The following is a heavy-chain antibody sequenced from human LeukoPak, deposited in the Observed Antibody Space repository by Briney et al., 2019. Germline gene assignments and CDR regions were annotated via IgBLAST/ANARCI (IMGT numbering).Heavy chain of an antibody. CDR2: ISWNSGSI. V-gene: IGHV3-9*01. Sequence: PGGSLRLSCAASGFTFSTDWMSWVRQAPGKGLEWVSGISWNSGSIGYADSVKGRFTISRDNAKNSLYLQMNSLRAEDTALYYCAFYGYDAFDIWGQGTMVTVSS. CDR1: GFTFSTDW. CDR3: AFYGYDAFDI. J-gene: IGHJ3*02. D-gene: IGHD5-18*01.